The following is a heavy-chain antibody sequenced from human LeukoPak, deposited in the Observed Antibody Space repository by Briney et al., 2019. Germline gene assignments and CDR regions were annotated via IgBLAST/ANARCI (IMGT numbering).Heavy chain of an antibody. J-gene: IGHJ6*02. CDR2: IYYSGST. Sequence: SETLSLTCTVSGGSISRYYWSWIRQPPGKGLEWIGYIYYSGSTNYNPSLKSRVTISVDTSKNQFSLKLSSVTAADTAVYYCARVEVWSGYYAYYYGMDVWGQGTTVTVSS. V-gene: IGHV4-59*01. D-gene: IGHD3-3*01. CDR1: GGSISRYY. CDR3: ARVEVWSGYYAYYYGMDV.